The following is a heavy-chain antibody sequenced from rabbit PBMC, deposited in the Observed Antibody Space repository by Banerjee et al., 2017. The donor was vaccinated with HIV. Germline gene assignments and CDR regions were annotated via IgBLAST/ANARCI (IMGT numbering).Heavy chain of an antibody. Sequence: QSLEESGGDLVKPGASLTLTCTASGFSFSSSYYMCWVRQAPGKGLEWIACIYVGSSGSTYYASWAKGRFTISKTSSTTVFLQMTSLTAADTATYFCARDTAGDGNYYFNLWGPGTLVTVS. CDR3: ARDTAGDGNYYFNL. J-gene: IGHJ4*01. V-gene: IGHV1S40*01. CDR2: IYVGSSGST. CDR1: GFSFSSSYY. D-gene: IGHD2-1*01.